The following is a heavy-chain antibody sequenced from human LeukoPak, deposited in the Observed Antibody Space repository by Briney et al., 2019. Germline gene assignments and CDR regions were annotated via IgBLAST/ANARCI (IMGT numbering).Heavy chain of an antibody. CDR2: IYHSGST. D-gene: IGHD3-10*01. CDR1: GYSISSGYY. Sequence: SETLSLTCTVSGYSISSGYYWGWIRQPPGKGLEWIGSIYHSGSTYYNPSLKSRVTISVDTSKNQFSLKLSSVTAADTAVYYCARGLGVRGVIITDYGMDVWGQGTTVTVSS. CDR3: ARGLGVRGVIITDYGMDV. J-gene: IGHJ6*02. V-gene: IGHV4-38-2*02.